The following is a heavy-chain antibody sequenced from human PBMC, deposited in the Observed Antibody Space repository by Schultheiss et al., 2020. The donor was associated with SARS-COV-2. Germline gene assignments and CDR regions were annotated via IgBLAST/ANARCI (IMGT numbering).Heavy chain of an antibody. CDR2: IIPILGIA. J-gene: IGHJ4*02. V-gene: IGHV1-69*04. CDR1: GYTLTELS. Sequence: SVKVSCKVSGYTLTELSMHWVRQAPGQGLEWMGRIIPILGIANYAQKLQGRVTMTTDTSTSTAYMELRSLRSDDTAVYYCARDLNPGFDYWGQGTLVTVSS. CDR3: ARDLNPGFDY.